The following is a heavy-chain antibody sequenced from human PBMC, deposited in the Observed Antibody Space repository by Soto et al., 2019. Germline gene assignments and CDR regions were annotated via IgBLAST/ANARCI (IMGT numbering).Heavy chain of an antibody. D-gene: IGHD3-10*01. Sequence: QVQLVESGGGVVQPGRSLRLSCAASGFTFSSYGMHWVRQAPGKGLEWVAVIWYDGSNKYYADSVKGRFTISRDNSKNTLYLQMNSLRAEDTAVYSCARDKGFRELYYFDYWGQGTLVTVSS. CDR3: ARDKGFRELYYFDY. CDR2: IWYDGSNK. CDR1: GFTFSSYG. V-gene: IGHV3-33*01. J-gene: IGHJ4*02.